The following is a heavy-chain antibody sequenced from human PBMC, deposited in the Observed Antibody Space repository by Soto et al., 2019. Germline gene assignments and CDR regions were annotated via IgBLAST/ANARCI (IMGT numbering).Heavy chain of an antibody. V-gene: IGHV1-69*01. D-gene: IGHD5-18*01. CDR3: ATGGHNDGYNVYHGMDV. CDR2: VIPLFDTA. CDR1: GGIFTNNA. Sequence: QVQVVQSGAEVKKPGSSVKVSCKVSGGIFTNNAISWVRQAPGQGLEWLGGVIPLFDTAYYAQIFRGRLRSAADGATTTAYRELSGLTAADTAVYFCATGGHNDGYNVYHGMDVGGQGTTVTVS. J-gene: IGHJ6*02.